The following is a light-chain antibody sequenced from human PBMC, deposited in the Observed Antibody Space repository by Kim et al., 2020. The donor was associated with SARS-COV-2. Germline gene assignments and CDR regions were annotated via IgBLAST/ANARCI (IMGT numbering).Light chain of an antibody. CDR2: GAS. J-gene: IGKJ3*01. CDR3: QQYGRSPPFT. Sequence: PRGRAPLSGRAGQSVSRSYLTWYQQKPGQAPRLLIYGASRRATGIPDRFSGSGSGTDFALTISRLEPEDFAIYYCQQYGRSPPFTFGPGTKVDIK. CDR1: QSVSRSY. V-gene: IGKV3-20*01.